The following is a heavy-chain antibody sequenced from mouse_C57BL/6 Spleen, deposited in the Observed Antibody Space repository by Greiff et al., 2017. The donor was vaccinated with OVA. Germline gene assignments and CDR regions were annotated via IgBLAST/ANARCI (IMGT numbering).Heavy chain of an antibody. CDR2: IYPGDGDT. J-gene: IGHJ2*01. Sequence: QVQLQQSGPELVKPGASVKISCKASGYAFSSSWMNWVKQRPGKGLEWIGRIYPGDGDTNYNGKFKGKATLTADKSSSTAYMQLSSLTSEDSAVYFCARSTTVVAEYCDYWGQGTTLTVSS. CDR1: GYAFSSSW. D-gene: IGHD1-1*01. V-gene: IGHV1-82*01. CDR3: ARSTTVVAEYCDY.